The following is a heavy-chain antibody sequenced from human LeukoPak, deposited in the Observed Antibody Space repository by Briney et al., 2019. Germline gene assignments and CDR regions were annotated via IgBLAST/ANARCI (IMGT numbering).Heavy chain of an antibody. V-gene: IGHV3-30-3*01. CDR1: GFTFSSYA. D-gene: IGHD2-21*02. CDR3: ARDSELVVVTARLGY. Sequence: GRSLRLSCAASGFTFSSYAMHWVRQAPGKGLEWVAVISYDGSNKYYADSVKGRFTISRDNSKNTLYLQMNSLRAEDTAVYYCARDSELVVVTARLGYWGQGTLVTVSS. CDR2: ISYDGSNK. J-gene: IGHJ4*02.